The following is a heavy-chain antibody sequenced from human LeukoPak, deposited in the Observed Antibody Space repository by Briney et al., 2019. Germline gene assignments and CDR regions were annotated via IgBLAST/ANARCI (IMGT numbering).Heavy chain of an antibody. D-gene: IGHD3-22*01. CDR3: ANLRDSSGYYAFDI. Sequence: GGSLRLSCAASGFTFSSYWMNWVRQAPGKGLVWVSRIASDGSSTTYADSVKGRFSISRDNAKNTLYLQMNSLRVEDTAVYYCANLRDSSGYYAFDIWGQGTMVTVSS. CDR1: GFTFSSYW. J-gene: IGHJ3*02. V-gene: IGHV3-74*01. CDR2: IASDGSST.